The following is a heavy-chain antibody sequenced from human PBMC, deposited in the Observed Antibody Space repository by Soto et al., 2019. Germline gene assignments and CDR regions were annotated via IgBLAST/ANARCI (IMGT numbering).Heavy chain of an antibody. CDR3: VRDPPGVYPHYYYGMDV. Sequence: QVQLVESGGGLVKPGGSLRLSCAASGFTFSDYFMTWIRQAPGTGLEWVSYISSSGSTIYYADSVKGRFTISRDNAKNSLYLHMNSLRAEDTAVYYCVRDPPGVYPHYYYGMDVWGQGTTVTVSS. D-gene: IGHD3-10*01. CDR1: GFTFSDYF. J-gene: IGHJ6*02. CDR2: ISSSGSTI. V-gene: IGHV3-11*01.